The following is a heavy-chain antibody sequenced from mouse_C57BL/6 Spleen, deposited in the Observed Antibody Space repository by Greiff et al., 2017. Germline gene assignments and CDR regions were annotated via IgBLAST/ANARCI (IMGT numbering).Heavy chain of an antibody. CDR2: IYPGDGDT. V-gene: IGHV1-80*01. Sequence: VQGVESGAELVKPGASVKISCKASGYAFSSYWMNWVKQRPGKGLEWIGQIYPGDGDTNYNGKFKGKATLTADKSSSTAYMQLSSLTSEDSAVYFCARSGYYGPFDYWGQGTTLTVSS. CDR1: GYAFSSYW. J-gene: IGHJ2*01. D-gene: IGHD1-1*01. CDR3: ARSGYYGPFDY.